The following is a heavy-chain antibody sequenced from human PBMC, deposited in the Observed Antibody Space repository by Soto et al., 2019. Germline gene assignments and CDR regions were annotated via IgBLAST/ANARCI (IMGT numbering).Heavy chain of an antibody. V-gene: IGHV1-69*06. J-gene: IGHJ4*02. CDR1: GGTFSSYA. CDR3: ARDPDYGGNSGLGLVDY. D-gene: IGHD4-17*01. Sequence: QVQLVQSGAEVKKPGSSVKVSCKASGGTFSSYAISWVRQAPGQGLEWMGGIIPIFGTPNYAQKFQGRVTITAAKSTSTAYMELSSLRAEDTAVYYCARDPDYGGNSGLGLVDYWGQGTLVTVSS. CDR2: IIPIFGTP.